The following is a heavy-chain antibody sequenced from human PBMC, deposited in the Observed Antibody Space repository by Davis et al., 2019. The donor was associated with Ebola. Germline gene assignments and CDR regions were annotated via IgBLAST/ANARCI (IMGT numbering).Heavy chain of an antibody. J-gene: IGHJ4*02. CDR3: AKDGLLYYDFWSGYFDY. Sequence: GGSLRLSCAASGFTFSSYWMSWVRQAPGKGLEWVANIKQDGSEKYYVDSVKGRFTISRDNAKNSLYLQMNSLRAEDTAVYYCAKDGLLYYDFWSGYFDYWGQGTLVTVSS. CDR1: GFTFSSYW. CDR2: IKQDGSEK. V-gene: IGHV3-7*03. D-gene: IGHD3-3*01.